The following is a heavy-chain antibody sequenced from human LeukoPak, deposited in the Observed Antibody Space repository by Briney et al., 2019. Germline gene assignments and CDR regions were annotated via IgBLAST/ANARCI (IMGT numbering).Heavy chain of an antibody. CDR3: AKDQAQQLVTHYYYYYGMDV. Sequence: GGSLRLSCAASGFTFSSYGMHWVRQAPGKGLEWVAVISYDGSNKYYADSVKGRFTISRDNSKNTLYLQMNSLRAEDTAVYYCAKDQAQQLVTHYYYYYGMDVWGQGTTVTVSS. CDR1: GFTFSSYG. D-gene: IGHD6-13*01. V-gene: IGHV3-30*18. J-gene: IGHJ6*02. CDR2: ISYDGSNK.